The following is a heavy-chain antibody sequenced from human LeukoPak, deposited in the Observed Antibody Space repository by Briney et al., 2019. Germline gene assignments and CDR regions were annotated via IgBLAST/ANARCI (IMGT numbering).Heavy chain of an antibody. CDR3: AKCRSLSPASATNY. CDR2: IASDGSST. D-gene: IGHD2-15*01. CDR1: GFTFSSYW. J-gene: IGHJ4*02. V-gene: IGHV3-74*01. Sequence: AGGSLRLSCAASGFTFSSYWMNWVRQAPGKGLVWVSRIASDGSSTTYADSVKGRFSISRDNAKNTLYLQMNSLRVEDTAVYYCAKCRSLSPASATNYWGQGTLVTVSS.